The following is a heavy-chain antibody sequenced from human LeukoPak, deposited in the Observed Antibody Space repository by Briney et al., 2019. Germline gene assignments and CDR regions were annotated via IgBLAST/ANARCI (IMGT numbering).Heavy chain of an antibody. J-gene: IGHJ4*02. D-gene: IGHD3-22*01. Sequence: GGSLRLSCAASGFILSSYAMSWVRQAPGKGLEWVSGISGSGISTYYADSAKGRFTISRDNSKNTLFLQMNSLRAEDTAGYYLSKFPGSSGYFYPFYYWGQGTLVTVSS. CDR3: SKFPGSSGYFYPFYY. CDR1: GFILSSYA. V-gene: IGHV3-23*01. CDR2: ISGSGIST.